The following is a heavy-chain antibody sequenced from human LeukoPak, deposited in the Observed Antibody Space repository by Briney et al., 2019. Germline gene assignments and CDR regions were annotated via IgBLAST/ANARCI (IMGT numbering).Heavy chain of an antibody. CDR3: ARGSYYYDSSGYYYPLDY. D-gene: IGHD3-22*01. V-gene: IGHV1-69*13. CDR2: IIPIFGTA. CDR1: GGTLSSYA. J-gene: IGHJ4*02. Sequence: SVTVSCKASGGTLSSYAISWVRQAPGQGLEWMGGIIPIFGTANYAQKFQGRVTITADESTSTAYMELSSLRSEDTAVYYCARGSYYYDSSGYYYPLDYWGQGTLVTVSS.